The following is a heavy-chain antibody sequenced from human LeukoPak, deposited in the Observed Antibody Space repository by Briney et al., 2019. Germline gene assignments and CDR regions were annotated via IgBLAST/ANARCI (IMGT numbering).Heavy chain of an antibody. V-gene: IGHV1-69*05. CDR2: IIPIFATT. CDR3: ATASVPGAIEGPFDALDI. Sequence: SVKVSCKPSGDSFSYYAIHWVRQAPGQGLEWMGGIIPIFATTNYAQRFQGRVTITTDESTTTAYMELSSLRPEDTAVYYCATASVPGAIEGPFDALDIWGQGTMVTVSS. CDR1: GDSFSYYA. D-gene: IGHD2-2*02. J-gene: IGHJ3*02.